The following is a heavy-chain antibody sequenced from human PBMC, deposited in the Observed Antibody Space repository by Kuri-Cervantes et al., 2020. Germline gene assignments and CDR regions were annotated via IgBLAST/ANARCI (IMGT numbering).Heavy chain of an antibody. CDR2: IYYSGST. CDR1: GGSISSGGYY. V-gene: IGHV4-31*03. Sequence: SETLSLTCTVSGGSISSGGYYWSWIRQHPGKGLEWIEYIYYSGSTYYNPSLKSRVTISVDTSKNQFSLKLSSVTAADTAVYYCARGHRRDGYNLGYWGQGTLVTVSS. J-gene: IGHJ4*02. D-gene: IGHD5-24*01. CDR3: ARGHRRDGYNLGY.